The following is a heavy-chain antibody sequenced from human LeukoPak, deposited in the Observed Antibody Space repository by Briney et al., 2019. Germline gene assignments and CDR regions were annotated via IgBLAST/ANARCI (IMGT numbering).Heavy chain of an antibody. D-gene: IGHD3-16*01. Sequence: PSETLSLTCAVYGGSFSGYYWSWIRQPPGKGLEWIGEINHSGSTNYNPSLKSRVTISVDTSKNQFSLKLSSVTAADTAVYYCARKDLSVWAPDYWGQETLVTVSS. J-gene: IGHJ4*02. V-gene: IGHV4-34*01. CDR1: GGSFSGYY. CDR3: ARKDLSVWAPDY. CDR2: INHSGST.